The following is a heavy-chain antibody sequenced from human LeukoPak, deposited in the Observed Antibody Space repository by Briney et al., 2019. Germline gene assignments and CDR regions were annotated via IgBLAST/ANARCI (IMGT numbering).Heavy chain of an antibody. CDR2: TFDSGST. Sequence: SETLSLTCTVSGGSISGYLWGWIRQPAGKGLEWVGRTFDSGSTSYNPSLESRVTMSVDTPKNQFSLRLSSVTAADTAVYFCVREIPHYGIDYWGRGTLVTVSS. D-gene: IGHD3-10*01. CDR3: VREIPHYGIDY. CDR1: GGSISGYL. J-gene: IGHJ4*02. V-gene: IGHV4-4*07.